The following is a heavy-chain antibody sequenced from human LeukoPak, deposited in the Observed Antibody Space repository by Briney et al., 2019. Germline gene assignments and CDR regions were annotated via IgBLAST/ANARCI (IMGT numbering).Heavy chain of an antibody. CDR1: GGSISSYY. J-gene: IGHJ5*02. CDR2: IYYSGST. CDR3: ARDVGYYCSSTSCYSANWFDP. Sequence: SETLSLTCTVSGGSISSYYWSWIRQPPGKGLEWIGYIYYSGSTNYNPSLKSRVTISVDTSKNQFSLKLSSVTAADTAVYYCARDVGYYCSSTSCYSANWFDPWGLGTLVTVSS. V-gene: IGHV4-59*01. D-gene: IGHD2-2*01.